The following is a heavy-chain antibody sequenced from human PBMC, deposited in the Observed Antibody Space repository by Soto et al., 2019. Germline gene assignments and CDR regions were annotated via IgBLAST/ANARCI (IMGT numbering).Heavy chain of an antibody. Sequence: VSVKVSCKASGYTFTSYAMHWVRQAPGQRLEWMGWINAGNGNTKYSQKFQGRVTITRDTSASTAYMELSSLRSEDTAVYYCARELHGGYDLWKYFDYWGQGTLVTVSS. CDR1: GYTFTSYA. J-gene: IGHJ4*02. D-gene: IGHD5-12*01. V-gene: IGHV1-3*01. CDR3: ARELHGGYDLWKYFDY. CDR2: INAGNGNT.